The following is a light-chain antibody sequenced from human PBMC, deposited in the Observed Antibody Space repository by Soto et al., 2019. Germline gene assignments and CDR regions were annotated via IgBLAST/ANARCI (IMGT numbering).Light chain of an antibody. Sequence: DIQLTQSPSFLSESVGDRVTITCRASQGISSFLAWYQQKPGKAPNFLIYAASTLQSGVPSRFSSSGSGTEFTVTIGRPQPEDCATYYCQQVTSYPLNFGGGTKVEIK. CDR2: AAS. J-gene: IGKJ4*01. CDR1: QGISSF. CDR3: QQVTSYPLN. V-gene: IGKV1-9*01.